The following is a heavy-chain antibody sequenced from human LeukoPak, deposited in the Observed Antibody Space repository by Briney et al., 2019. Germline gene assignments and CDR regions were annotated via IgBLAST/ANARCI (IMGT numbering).Heavy chain of an antibody. J-gene: IGHJ6*02. D-gene: IGHD3-16*01. CDR2: IHYSGKA. V-gene: IGHV4-59*01. Sequence: MPSETLSLTCTVSGGSISGNYWTWTRQPPGKGLEWLGQIHYSGKAGYNPSLRSRITISVDTSKNQMFLKLTSVTAADTAFYYCARFGVYYDMDVWGQGTTVTVSS. CDR3: ARFGVYYDMDV. CDR1: GGSISGNY.